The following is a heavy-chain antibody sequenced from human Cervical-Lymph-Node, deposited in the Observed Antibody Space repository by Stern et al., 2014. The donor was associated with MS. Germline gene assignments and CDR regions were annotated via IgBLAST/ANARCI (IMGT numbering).Heavy chain of an antibody. D-gene: IGHD1-1*01. J-gene: IGHJ3*01. CDR1: GASFSDNY. Sequence: QVQLQQWGAGLLRPSETLSLTCAVQGASFSDNYWSWIRQTPGKGLEWIGEINSSGGTHYNPSLMSRPTLSVDPSRNQFSLKLSSLTAADTAMYYCARERKVERSSRLLVSFDVWGQGTLVTVSS. CDR3: ARERKVERSSRLLVSFDV. V-gene: IGHV4-34*01. CDR2: INSSGGT.